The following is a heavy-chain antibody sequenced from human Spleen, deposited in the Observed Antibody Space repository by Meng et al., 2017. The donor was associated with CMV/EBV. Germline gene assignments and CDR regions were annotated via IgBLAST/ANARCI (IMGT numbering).Heavy chain of an antibody. J-gene: IGHJ5*02. V-gene: IGHV1-69*04. CDR2: IIPILGIA. D-gene: IGHD3-3*01. Sequence: SVKVSCKASGYPFSSYDINWVRQAPGQGLEWMGRIIPILGIANYAQKFQGRVTITADKSTSTAYMELSSLRSEDTAVYYCARDRTSLEWLLSNNWFDPWGQGTLVTVSS. CDR3: ARDRTSLEWLLSNNWFDP. CDR1: GYPFSSYD.